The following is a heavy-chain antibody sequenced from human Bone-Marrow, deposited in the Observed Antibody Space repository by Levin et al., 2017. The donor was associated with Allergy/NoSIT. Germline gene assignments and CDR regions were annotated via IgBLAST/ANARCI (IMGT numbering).Heavy chain of an antibody. J-gene: IGHJ5*02. Sequence: PGESLKISCKASGYRFSAYKIHWVRQAPGQGLDWMGWLNPDNGYTNYAPKFRGRVTMTGDTSINTAYMELNRLTLDDTAVYYCAGLHRLGYYDTTAFSWGQGSLVTVSS. CDR1: GYRFSAYK. V-gene: IGHV1-2*02. CDR3: AGLHRLGYYDTTAFS. CDR2: LNPDNGYT. D-gene: IGHD3-22*01.